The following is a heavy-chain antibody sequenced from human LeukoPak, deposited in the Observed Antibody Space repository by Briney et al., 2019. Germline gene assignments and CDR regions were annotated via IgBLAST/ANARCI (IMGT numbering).Heavy chain of an antibody. CDR1: GFSFSNYG. V-gene: IGHV3-30*18. Sequence: TGGSLRLSCAASGFSFSNYGMHWVRQAPGKGLEWVAIISYDGSNKYYADSVKGRFTISRDNSKNTLYLQMNSLRAEDTAVYYCAKEIRRAAAGSIDYWGQGTLATVSP. J-gene: IGHJ4*02. D-gene: IGHD6-13*01. CDR3: AKEIRRAAAGSIDY. CDR2: ISYDGSNK.